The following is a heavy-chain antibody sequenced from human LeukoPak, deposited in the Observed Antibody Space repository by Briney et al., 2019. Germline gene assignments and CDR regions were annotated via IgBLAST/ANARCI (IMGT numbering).Heavy chain of an antibody. CDR2: IYYSGST. CDR1: GGSISSYY. V-gene: IGHV4-59*01. CDR3: ARAGHSYGSDY. J-gene: IGHJ4*02. D-gene: IGHD5-18*01. Sequence: SETLSLTCTVSGGSISSYYWSWIWQPPGKGLEWIGYIYYSGSTNYNPSLKSRVTISVDTSKNQFSLKLSSVTAADTAVYYCARAGHSYGSDYWGQGTLVTVSS.